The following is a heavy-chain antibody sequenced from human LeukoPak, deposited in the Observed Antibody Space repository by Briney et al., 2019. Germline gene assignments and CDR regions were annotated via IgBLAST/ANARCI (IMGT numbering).Heavy chain of an antibody. CDR2: IWYDGSNK. CDR1: GFTFSSYG. D-gene: IGHD6-13*01. CDR3: AREFIAAAGTDAFDI. V-gene: IGHV3-33*01. Sequence: GSLRLSCAASGFTFSSYGMHWVRQAPGKGLEWVAVIWYDGSNKYYADSVKGRFTISSDNSKNTLYLQMNSLRAEDTAVYYCAREFIAAAGTDAFDIWGQGTMVTVSS. J-gene: IGHJ3*02.